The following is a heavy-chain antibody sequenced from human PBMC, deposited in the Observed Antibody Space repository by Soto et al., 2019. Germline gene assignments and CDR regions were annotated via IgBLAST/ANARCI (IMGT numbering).Heavy chain of an antibody. D-gene: IGHD2-2*01. Sequence: GGSLRLSCAASGFSFSDYSMNWVRQAPGKGLEWVSSISSRSSYIYYADSVKGRFTISRDNAKNTLFLQMDSLRAEDTAVYYCAKEAAGYCGSTSCLDYWGQGTLVTVSS. CDR3: AKEAAGYCGSTSCLDY. V-gene: IGHV3-21*01. CDR2: ISSRSSYI. CDR1: GFSFSDYS. J-gene: IGHJ4*02.